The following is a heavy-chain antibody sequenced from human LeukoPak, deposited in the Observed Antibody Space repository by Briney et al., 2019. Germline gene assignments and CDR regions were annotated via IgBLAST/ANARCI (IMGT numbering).Heavy chain of an antibody. CDR1: GFILSPYS. Sequence: GRSLRLSCAASGFILSPYSMHWVRQAPGKGLEWVAVISFDGTIKYYGDSVNGRFTISRDNAKNTLYLQMNSLRGEDTAVYYCARVAYSGSYCLDYWGQGTLVTVSS. D-gene: IGHD1-26*01. J-gene: IGHJ4*02. CDR2: ISFDGTIK. CDR3: ARVAYSGSYCLDY. V-gene: IGHV3-30-3*01.